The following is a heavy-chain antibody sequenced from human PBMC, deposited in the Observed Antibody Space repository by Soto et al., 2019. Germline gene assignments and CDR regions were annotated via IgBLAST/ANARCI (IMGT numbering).Heavy chain of an antibody. J-gene: IGHJ4*02. V-gene: IGHV3-23*01. D-gene: IGHD5-18*01. CDR1: GFTFSSYA. CDR2: ISGTGGST. CDR3: APIQLWSGY. Sequence: GGSLRLSCAAAGFTFSSYAMSWVRQAPGKGMEWFSAISGTGGSTYYADSVKGRFTISRDNSKNTLYLQMNSLRAEDTAVYYCAPIQLWSGYWCQGTLVTVSS.